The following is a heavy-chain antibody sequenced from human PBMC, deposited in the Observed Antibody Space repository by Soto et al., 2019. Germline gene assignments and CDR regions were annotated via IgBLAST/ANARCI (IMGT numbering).Heavy chain of an antibody. D-gene: IGHD3-3*01. CDR3: AHGGWSERDYVADAFDV. Sequence: QITLKESGPTLVKPTQTLTLTCTFSGFSLSTTSVGVGWIRQPPGKALEWLALIYWDDDKRYNPSLKSRLTRTEETSKNPVVLTMTNIDPVDTATYHSAHGGWSERDYVADAFDVWGQGTMVTVPS. J-gene: IGHJ3*01. CDR2: IYWDDDK. CDR1: GFSLSTTSVG. V-gene: IGHV2-5*02.